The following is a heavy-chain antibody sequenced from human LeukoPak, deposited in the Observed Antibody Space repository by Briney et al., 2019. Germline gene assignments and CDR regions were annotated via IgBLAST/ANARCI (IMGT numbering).Heavy chain of an antibody. D-gene: IGHD6-19*01. J-gene: IGHJ4*02. V-gene: IGHV3-30*17. Sequence: GGSLRLSCAASGFPVSSSYMSGGRGAPGKGLEGVAIISYDGSNKYYADSEKGRFTIPRDNPKNTLYLQMNSLRAEDTAVYYCARGPGPAGGSSGWYYFDYWGQGTLVTVSS. CDR1: GFPVSSSY. CDR2: ISYDGSNK. CDR3: ARGPGPAGGSSGWYYFDY.